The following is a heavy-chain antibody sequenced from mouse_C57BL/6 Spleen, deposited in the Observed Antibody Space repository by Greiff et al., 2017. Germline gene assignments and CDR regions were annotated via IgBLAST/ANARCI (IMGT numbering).Heavy chain of an antibody. CDR1: GYSFTGYY. V-gene: IGHV1-42*01. CDR3: ARSGRYYAMDY. CDR2: INPSTGGT. D-gene: IGHD1-1*01. J-gene: IGHJ4*01. Sequence: VQLKQSGPELVKPGASVKISCKASGYSFTGYYMNWVKQSPEKSLEWIGEINPSTGGTTYNQKFKAKATLTVDKSSSTAYMQLKSLTSEDSAVYYCARSGRYYAMDYWGQGTSVTVSS.